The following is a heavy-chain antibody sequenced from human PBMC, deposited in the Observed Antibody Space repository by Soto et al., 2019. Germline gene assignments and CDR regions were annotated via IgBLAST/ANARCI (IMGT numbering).Heavy chain of an antibody. Sequence: SETLSVTCTVSGGSVSSGSYYWSWIRQPPGKGLEWIGYIYYSGSTNYNPSLKSRVTISVDTSKNQFSLKLSSVTAADTAVYYCARFLGYSSGWYNWFDPWGQGTLVTVSS. CDR1: GGSVSSGSYY. V-gene: IGHV4-61*01. CDR3: ARFLGYSSGWYNWFDP. D-gene: IGHD6-19*01. J-gene: IGHJ5*02. CDR2: IYYSGST.